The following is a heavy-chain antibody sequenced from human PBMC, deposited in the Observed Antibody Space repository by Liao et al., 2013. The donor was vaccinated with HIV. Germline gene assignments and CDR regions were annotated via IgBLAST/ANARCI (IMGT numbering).Heavy chain of an antibody. CDR3: AREYYYDSSGSYVFDI. CDR2: SYYSGST. CDR1: GGSISGRNYY. J-gene: IGHJ3*02. V-gene: IGHV4-39*07. D-gene: IGHD3-22*01. Sequence: QLQLQESGPGLVKPSETLSLTCTVSGGSISGRNYYWGWIRQPPGKGLEWIGSSYYSGSTYYNPSLKSRVTISVDTSKNQFSLKLSSVTAADTAVYYCAREYYYDSSGSYVFDIWAKGQWSPSLQ.